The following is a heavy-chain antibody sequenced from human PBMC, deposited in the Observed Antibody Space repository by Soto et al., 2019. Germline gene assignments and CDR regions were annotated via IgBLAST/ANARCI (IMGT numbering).Heavy chain of an antibody. V-gene: IGHV4-59*01. D-gene: IGHD6-19*01. CDR2: IYYSGST. CDR1: GGSISSYY. J-gene: IGHJ1*01. Sequence: QVQLQESGPGLVKPSETLSLTCTVSGGSISSYYWSWIRQPPGKGLEWIVYIYYSGSTNYNPSLKSRVTISVDTSKNQFSLKLSSVTAADTAVYYCASCPSGWYVGEYFQHWGQGTLVTVSS. CDR3: ASCPSGWYVGEYFQH.